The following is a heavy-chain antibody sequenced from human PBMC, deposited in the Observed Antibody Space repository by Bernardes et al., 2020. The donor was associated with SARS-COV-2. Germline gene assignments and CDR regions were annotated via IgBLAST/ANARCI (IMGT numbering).Heavy chain of an antibody. V-gene: IGHV3-64D*06. Sequence: GGSLRLSCSASGFSFTSCAMHWVRQAPGRGLEYVSGINDYGSRRHYADSVKGRFTISRDDSKNTVYLQMSSLRVDDTAVYSCVKDRPGSYAFDYWGQGILVTVSS. CDR1: GFSFTSCA. D-gene: IGHD3-10*01. CDR2: INDYGSRR. J-gene: IGHJ4*02. CDR3: VKDRPGSYAFDY.